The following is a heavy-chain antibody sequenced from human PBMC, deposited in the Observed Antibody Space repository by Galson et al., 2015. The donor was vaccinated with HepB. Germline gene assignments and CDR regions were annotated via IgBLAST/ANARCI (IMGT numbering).Heavy chain of an antibody. CDR3: TRHQTRGAWPYGMDV. D-gene: IGHD1-26*01. Sequence: SLRLSCAASGFTFSGSAMHWVRQASGKGLEWVGRIRSKANSYATAYAASVKGRFTISGDDSKNTAYLQMNSLKTEDTAVYYCTRHQTRGAWPYGMDVWGQGTTVTVSS. CDR2: IRSKANSYAT. J-gene: IGHJ6*02. V-gene: IGHV3-73*01. CDR1: GFTFSGSA.